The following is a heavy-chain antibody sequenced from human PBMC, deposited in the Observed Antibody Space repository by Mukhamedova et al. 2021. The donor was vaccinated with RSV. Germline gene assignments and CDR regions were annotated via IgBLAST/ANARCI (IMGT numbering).Heavy chain of an antibody. CDR2: INNDGSTT. CDR3: ARGPYTTSAGTGRY. V-gene: IGHV3-74*01. D-gene: IGHD2/OR15-2a*01. Sequence: QAPGKGLVWVSRINNDGSTTNYADSVKGRFTVSRDNAKNTLYLQMNSLRADDTAVYYCARGPYTTSAGTGRYWGQGTLGTVSS. J-gene: IGHJ4*02.